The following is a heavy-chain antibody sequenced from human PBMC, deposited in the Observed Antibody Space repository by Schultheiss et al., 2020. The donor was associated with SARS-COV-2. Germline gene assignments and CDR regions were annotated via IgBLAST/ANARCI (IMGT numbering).Heavy chain of an antibody. CDR2: ISYDGSNK. CDR3: ARDSSSATAFDY. CDR1: GFTFSSYA. J-gene: IGHJ4*02. V-gene: IGHV3-30-3*01. D-gene: IGHD6-6*01. Sequence: GESLKISCAASGFTFSSYAMHWVRQAPGKGLEWVAVISYDGSNKYYADSVKGRFTISRDNSKNTLYLQMNSLRAEDTAVYYCARDSSSATAFDYWGQGTLVTVSS.